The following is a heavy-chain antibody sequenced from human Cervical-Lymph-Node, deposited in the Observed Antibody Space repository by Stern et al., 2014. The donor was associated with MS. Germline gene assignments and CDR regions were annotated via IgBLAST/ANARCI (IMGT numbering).Heavy chain of an antibody. J-gene: IGHJ5*02. D-gene: IGHD6-6*01. CDR1: GFSLSTSGAG. CDR2: IYWDDEK. Sequence: SGPTLVKPTQTLTLTCPFSGFSLSTSGAGVTWIRQPPGNALEWLAVIYWDDEKRDSPSLKTRLTIARDTSKSQVVLAMTSMDPVDTATYYCAHLFSDASSSWFDPWGQGTLVTVSS. V-gene: IGHV2-5*02. CDR3: AHLFSDASSSWFDP.